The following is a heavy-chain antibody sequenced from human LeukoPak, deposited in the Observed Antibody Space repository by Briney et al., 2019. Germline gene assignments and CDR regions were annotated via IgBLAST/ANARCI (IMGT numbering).Heavy chain of an antibody. CDR2: IYYSGST. V-gene: IGHV4-31*03. CDR3: ARDIPPPGDSYGSDYYYYGMDV. D-gene: IGHD5-18*01. J-gene: IGHJ6*02. Sequence: SQTLSLTCTVSGGSISSGGYYWSWIRQHPGKGLEWIGYIYYSGSTYYNPSLKSRVTISVDTSKNQFSLKLSSVTAADTAVYYCARDIPPPGDSYGSDYYYYGMDVWGQGTTVTVSS. CDR1: GGSISSGGYY.